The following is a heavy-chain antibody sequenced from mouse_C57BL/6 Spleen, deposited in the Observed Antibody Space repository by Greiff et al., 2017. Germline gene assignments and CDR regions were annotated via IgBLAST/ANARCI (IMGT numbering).Heavy chain of an antibody. J-gene: IGHJ4*01. D-gene: IGHD2-1*01. CDR2: IYPGSGNT. CDR1: GYTFTDYY. CDR3: AREGIYYGNYEAYAMDY. Sequence: VQLKESGAELVRPGASVKLSCKASGYTFTDYYINWVKQRPGQGLEWIARIYPGSGNTYYNEKFKGKATLTAEKSSSTAYMQLSSLTSEDSAVYFCAREGIYYGNYEAYAMDYWGQGTSVTVSS. V-gene: IGHV1-76*01.